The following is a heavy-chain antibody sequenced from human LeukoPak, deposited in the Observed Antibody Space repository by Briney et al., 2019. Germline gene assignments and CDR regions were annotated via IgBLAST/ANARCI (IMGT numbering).Heavy chain of an antibody. D-gene: IGHD3-3*01. CDR2: IYYSGST. CDR3: ARSLAPRGVEYFQH. V-gene: IGHV4-39*01. J-gene: IGHJ1*01. Sequence: SETLSLTCTVSGDSISSTIYYWGWIRQPPGKGLEWIGSIYYSGSTYYNPSLKSRVSVSVDTSKNQFSLKLSSVTAADTAVYYCARSLAPRGVEYFQHWGQGTLVTVSS. CDR1: GDSISSTIYY.